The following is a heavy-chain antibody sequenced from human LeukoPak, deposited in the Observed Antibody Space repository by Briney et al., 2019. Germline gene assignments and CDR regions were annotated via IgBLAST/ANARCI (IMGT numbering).Heavy chain of an antibody. J-gene: IGHJ6*03. CDR1: GGSISSSTYY. D-gene: IGHD5-12*01. Sequence: SETLSLNCTVSGGSISSSTYYWGWIRQPPGKGLEWIGTIYYSGSAYYNPSLKIRVTISVDTSKNRFSLKVSSVTAADTAVYYCARVSSVWIKDYYYYMDVWGKGTTVTVSS. V-gene: IGHV4-39*07. CDR3: ARVSSVWIKDYYYYMDV. CDR2: IYYSGSA.